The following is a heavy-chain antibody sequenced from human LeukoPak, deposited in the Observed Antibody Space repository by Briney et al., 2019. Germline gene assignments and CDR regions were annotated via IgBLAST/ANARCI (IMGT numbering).Heavy chain of an antibody. Sequence: MASETLSLTCTVSGGSISSYYWSWIRQPPGKGLGWIGYIYYSGSTNYNPSLKSRVTISVDTSKNQFFLKLSSVTAADVAVYYCARCYYDSSDYYQYTFEYWGQGTLVTVSS. J-gene: IGHJ4*02. CDR3: ARCYYDSSDYYQYTFEY. D-gene: IGHD3-22*01. CDR2: IYYSGST. V-gene: IGHV4-59*01. CDR1: GGSISSYY.